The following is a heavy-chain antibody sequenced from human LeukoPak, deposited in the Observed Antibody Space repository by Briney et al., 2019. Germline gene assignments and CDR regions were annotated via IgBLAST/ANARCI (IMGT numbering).Heavy chain of an antibody. J-gene: IGHJ6*02. V-gene: IGHV3-23*01. D-gene: IGHD6-13*01. CDR3: AKVAGSSSWSLNYYYYGMDV. CDR2: ISGSGGST. Sequence: GGSLRLSCAASGFTFSSYAMSWVRQAPGKGLEWVSAISGSGGSTYYADSVKGRFTISRDNSKDTLYLQMNSLRAEDTAVYYCAKVAGSSSWSLNYYYYGMDVWGQGTTVTVSS. CDR1: GFTFSSYA.